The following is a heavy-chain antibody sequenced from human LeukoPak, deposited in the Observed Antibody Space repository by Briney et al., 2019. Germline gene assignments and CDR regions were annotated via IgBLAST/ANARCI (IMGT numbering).Heavy chain of an antibody. J-gene: IGHJ6*03. V-gene: IGHV3-9*01. CDR2: ISWNSGSI. Sequence: GGSLRLSCAASGFTFDDHAMHWVRQAPGKGLEWVSGISWNSGSIGYADSVKGRFTISRDNAKNSLYLQMNSLRAEDTALYYCAKEGQQLVRDYYYYYMDVWGKGTTVTVSS. CDR3: AKEGQQLVRDYYYYYMDV. D-gene: IGHD6-13*01. CDR1: GFTFDDHA.